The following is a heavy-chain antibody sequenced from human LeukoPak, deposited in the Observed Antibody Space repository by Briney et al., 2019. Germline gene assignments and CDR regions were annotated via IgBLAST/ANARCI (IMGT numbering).Heavy chain of an antibody. CDR1: GYTFTDSY. CDR3: ARDGRLTIFVRGIITEGSPPKN. D-gene: IGHD3-10*01. Sequence: GASVKVSCQASGYTFTDSYMHWVRQAPGQGLEWMGWINPKTGSTNYAQRFQGRVTMTRDRSIRTAYMELNSLRSDDTAVYYCARDGRLTIFVRGIITEGSPPKNWGQGALVTVSS. V-gene: IGHV1-2*02. CDR2: INPKTGST. J-gene: IGHJ4*02.